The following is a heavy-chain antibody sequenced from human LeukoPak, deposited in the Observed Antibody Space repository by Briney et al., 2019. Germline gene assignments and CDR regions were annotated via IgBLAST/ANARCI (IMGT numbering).Heavy chain of an antibody. J-gene: IGHJ4*02. CDR1: GFTFSSYA. D-gene: IGHD4-17*01. Sequence: GGSLRLSCAAPGFTFSSYAMSWVRQAPGKGLEWVSAISGSGGSTYHADSVKGRFTISRDNSKNTLYLQMNSLRAEDTAVYYCAKGRLRSFPYYFDYWGQGTLVTVSS. V-gene: IGHV3-23*01. CDR3: AKGRLRSFPYYFDY. CDR2: ISGSGGST.